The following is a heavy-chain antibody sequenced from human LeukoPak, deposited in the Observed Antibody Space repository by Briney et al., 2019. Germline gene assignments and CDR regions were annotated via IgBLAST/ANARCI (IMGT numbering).Heavy chain of an antibody. Sequence: GGSLRLSCAASGFTFGNYWMSWVRQAPGKGLEWVANIKQAGSEKNYVDSVKGRFTISRDNAKNSLYLQMNSLRAEDTAVYYCARDLGYSSSWYGYYFDYWGQGTLVTVSS. CDR3: ARDLGYSSSWYGYYFDY. CDR1: GFTFGNYW. V-gene: IGHV3-7*03. J-gene: IGHJ4*02. CDR2: IKQAGSEK. D-gene: IGHD6-13*01.